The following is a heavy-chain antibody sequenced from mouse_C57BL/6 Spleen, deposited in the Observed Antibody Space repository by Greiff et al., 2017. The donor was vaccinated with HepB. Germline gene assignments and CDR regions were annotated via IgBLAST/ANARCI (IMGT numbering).Heavy chain of an antibody. D-gene: IGHD3-2*02. V-gene: IGHV1-50*01. CDR2: IDPSDSYT. CDR3: ARGTGQLRPSFAY. Sequence: VQLQQPGAELVKPGASVKLSCKASGYTFTSYWMQWVKQRPGQGLEWIGEIDPSDSYTNYNQKFKGKATLTVDTSSSTAYMQLSSLTSEDSAVYYCARGTGQLRPSFAYWGQGTLVTVSA. CDR1: GYTFTSYW. J-gene: IGHJ3*01.